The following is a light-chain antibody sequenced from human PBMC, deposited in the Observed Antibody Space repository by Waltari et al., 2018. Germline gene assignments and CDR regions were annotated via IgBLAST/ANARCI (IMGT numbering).Light chain of an antibody. Sequence: EIVLTQSPDTLSLSPGERATLSCRASQTVRTTYLAWYQQKPGQAPTLVIHDTSSRATGIPDRFSGSGSGTDFSLTISSLEPEDFAVYYCQQYDISPLTFGVGTKVETK. J-gene: IGKJ4*01. CDR3: QQYDISPLT. V-gene: IGKV3-20*01. CDR1: QTVRTTY. CDR2: DTS.